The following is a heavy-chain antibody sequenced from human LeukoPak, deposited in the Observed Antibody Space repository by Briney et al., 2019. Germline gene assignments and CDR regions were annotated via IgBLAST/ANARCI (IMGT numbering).Heavy chain of an antibody. CDR1: GGSISSYY. D-gene: IGHD6-19*01. CDR3: ARVAGGAVAADY. Sequence: SETLSLTCTVSGGSISSYYWSWIRQPPGKGLEWIGYIYYSGSTNYNPSLKSRVTISVDTSKNQFSLKLSSVTAADTAVYYCARVAGGAVAADYWGQGALVTVSS. V-gene: IGHV4-59*01. CDR2: IYYSGST. J-gene: IGHJ4*02.